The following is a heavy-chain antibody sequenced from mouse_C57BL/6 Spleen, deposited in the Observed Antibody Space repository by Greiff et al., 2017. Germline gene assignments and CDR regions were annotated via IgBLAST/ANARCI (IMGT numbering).Heavy chain of an antibody. CDR1: GFTFSSYA. J-gene: IGHJ3*01. CDR2: ISAGGSYT. CDR3: ASYYDYPWFAY. D-gene: IGHD2-4*01. Sequence: EVHVLESGGGLVKPGGSLKLSCAASGFTFSSYAMSWVRQTPEKRLEWIATISAGGSYTYYPDNVKGLFTISRDNAKNNRYLQMSHLTSEDAAMYYCASYYDYPWFAYWGQGTLVTVSA. V-gene: IGHV5-4*01.